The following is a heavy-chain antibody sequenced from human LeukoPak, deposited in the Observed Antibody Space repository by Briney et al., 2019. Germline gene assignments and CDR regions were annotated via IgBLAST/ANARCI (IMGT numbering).Heavy chain of an antibody. V-gene: IGHV3-66*01. D-gene: IGHD1-26*01. CDR2: IYSGGST. CDR3: ARGRPVGASTVEDY. Sequence: PGGSLRLSCAASGFTFSDHYMDWVRQAPGKGLEWVSVIYSGGSTYYADSVKGRFTISRDNSKNTLYLQMNNLRAEDTAVYYCARGRPVGASTVEDYWGQGTLVTVSS. CDR1: GFTFSDHY. J-gene: IGHJ4*02.